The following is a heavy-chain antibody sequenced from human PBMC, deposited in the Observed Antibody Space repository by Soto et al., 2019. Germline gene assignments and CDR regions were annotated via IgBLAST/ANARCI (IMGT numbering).Heavy chain of an antibody. V-gene: IGHV1-69*02. CDR1: GATFSTYT. D-gene: IGHD2-2*01. Sequence: QVQLVQSGAEVKKPGSSVKVSCRASGATFSTYTIIWVRQAPGQGLEWVGRIIPMLGIANYAQRFQGRVTITADKSTSTADMELSSLRAEDTAVYYCARDRDQLPTDWGPGTLVTVSS. CDR2: IIPMLGIA. J-gene: IGHJ1*01. CDR3: ARDRDQLPTD.